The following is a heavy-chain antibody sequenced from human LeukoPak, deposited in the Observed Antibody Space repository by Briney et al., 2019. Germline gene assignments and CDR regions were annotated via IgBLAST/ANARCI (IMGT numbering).Heavy chain of an antibody. V-gene: IGHV1-2*02. D-gene: IGHD6-13*01. CDR1: GYTFTGYN. J-gene: IGHJ5*02. CDR2: INPKSGDT. CDR3: ARERIAAPGGAYWFDP. Sequence: ASVKVSCKASGYTFTGYNMHWVRQAAGQALEWMGWINPKSGDTNYAQKFQGRVTMTRDTSINTVYMELSRLSSDDTVVFYCARERIAAPGGAYWFDPWGQGTLVIVYS.